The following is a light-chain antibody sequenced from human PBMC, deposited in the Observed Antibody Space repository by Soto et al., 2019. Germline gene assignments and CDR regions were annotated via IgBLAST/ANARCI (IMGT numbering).Light chain of an antibody. V-gene: IGKV3-15*01. CDR2: GAS. CDR3: QQYSAWPLT. CDR1: QSVRSN. Sequence: EIVMPQSPATLSVSPGERATLFCRASQSVRSNFLAWYQQKPGQAPRLLIYGASTRATGVPARFSGSGSGTEFTLTISSLQSEDFAVYYCQQYSAWPLTFGGGTKVEIK. J-gene: IGKJ4*01.